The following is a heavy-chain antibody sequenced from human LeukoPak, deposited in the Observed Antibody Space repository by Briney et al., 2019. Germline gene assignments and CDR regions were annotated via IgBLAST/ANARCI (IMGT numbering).Heavy chain of an antibody. CDR2: IYYSGST. Sequence: PSETLSLTCTVSGGSISSSSYYWGWIRQPPGKGLEWIGSIYYSGSTYYNPSLKSRVTISVDTSKNQFSLKLSSVTAADTAVYYCARGHYWSSYYFDYWGQGTLVTVSS. D-gene: IGHD2-15*01. CDR3: ARGHYWSSYYFDY. CDR1: GGSISSSSYY. J-gene: IGHJ4*02. V-gene: IGHV4-39*07.